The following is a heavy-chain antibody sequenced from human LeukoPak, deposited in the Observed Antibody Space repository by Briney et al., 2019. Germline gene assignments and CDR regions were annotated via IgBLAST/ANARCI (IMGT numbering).Heavy chain of an antibody. D-gene: IGHD5-24*01. CDR1: GFTVSSNY. CDR2: IYSGGST. CDR3: ARVQLGVYFDY. J-gene: IGHJ4*02. Sequence: GGSLRLSCVASGFTVSSNYMSWVRQAPGKGLEWVSVIYSGGSTYYADSVKGRFTISRDNSKNTLYLQMNSLRAEDTAVYYCARVQLGVYFDYWGQGTLVTVSS. V-gene: IGHV3-53*01.